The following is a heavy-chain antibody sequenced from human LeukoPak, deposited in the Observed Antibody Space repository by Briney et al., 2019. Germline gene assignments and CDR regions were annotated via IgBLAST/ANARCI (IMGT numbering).Heavy chain of an antibody. CDR2: INHSGST. CDR3: ARGVNGDGYNHRYYFDY. Sequence: SETLSLTCAVYGGSFSGYYWSWIRQPPGKGLEWIGEINHSGSTNYNPSLKSRVTISVDTSKNQFSLKLSSVTAADTAVYYCARGVNGDGYNHRYYFDYWGQGTLVTVSS. D-gene: IGHD5-24*01. J-gene: IGHJ4*02. CDR1: GGSFSGYY. V-gene: IGHV4-34*01.